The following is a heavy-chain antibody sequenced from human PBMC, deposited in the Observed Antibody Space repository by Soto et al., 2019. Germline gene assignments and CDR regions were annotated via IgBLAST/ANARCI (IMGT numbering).Heavy chain of an antibody. D-gene: IGHD6-13*01. CDR1: GGTFSNHA. V-gene: IGHV1-69*12. CDR3: AREVAADGTFREDVFDI. Sequence: QVHLVQSGAEVKKPGSSVKVSCKAPGGTFSNHAINWVRQAPGQGLEWMGRIIPIFTTTNYAQKFLGRVTMNADESTITAYLELSSLKHDDTAVYYCAREVAADGTFREDVFDIWGQGTLVTVSS. J-gene: IGHJ3*02. CDR2: IIPIFTTT.